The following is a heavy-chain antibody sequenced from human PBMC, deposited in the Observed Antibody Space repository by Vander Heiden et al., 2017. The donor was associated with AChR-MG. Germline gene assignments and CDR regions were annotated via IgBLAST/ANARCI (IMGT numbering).Heavy chain of an antibody. CDR1: GGSISSGSYY. D-gene: IGHD6-13*01. J-gene: IGHJ4*02. Sequence: QVQLQESGPGLVKPSQTLSLTCTVSGGSISSGSYYWSWIRQPAGRGLEWIVRIYTSGSTNYNPSLKSRVPISVDTSKNQFSLKLSSVTAADTAVYYCAREAGYSSSWYPPFFYYWGPGTLVTVSS. CDR2: IYTSGST. CDR3: AREAGYSSSWYPPFFYY. V-gene: IGHV4-61*02.